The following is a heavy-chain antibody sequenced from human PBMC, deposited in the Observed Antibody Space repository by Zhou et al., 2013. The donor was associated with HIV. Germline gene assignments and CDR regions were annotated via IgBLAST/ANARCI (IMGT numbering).Heavy chain of an antibody. CDR3: ASRGYCSSTSCSRDYYYMDV. CDR1: GYTFTTYY. J-gene: IGHJ6*03. V-gene: IGHV1-46*03. CDR2: INPSGGST. Sequence: QVQLVQSGAEMKKPGASVNISCKASGYTFTTYYIHWVRQAPGQGLEWMGIINPSGGSTSYAQKFQGRVTMTRDTSTSTVYMELSSLRSEDTAVYYCASRGYCSSTSCSRDYYYMDVWGKGTTVTVSS. D-gene: IGHD2-2*01.